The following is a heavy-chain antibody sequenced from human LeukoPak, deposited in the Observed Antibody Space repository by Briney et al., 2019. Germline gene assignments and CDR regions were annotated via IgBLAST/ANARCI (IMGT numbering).Heavy chain of an antibody. CDR2: VYRTGTT. Sequence: PSETLSLTCTVSGGSVSSASYYWSWIRQSPGEGLEWMGYVYRTGTTNYNPSLKGRVTISVDTSKDQFSLKLTSVTAADTAVYYCAREGGFYRPLDYSGQGTLVTVSS. CDR1: GGSVSSASYY. CDR3: AREGGFYRPLDY. J-gene: IGHJ4*02. D-gene: IGHD6-25*01. V-gene: IGHV4-61*01.